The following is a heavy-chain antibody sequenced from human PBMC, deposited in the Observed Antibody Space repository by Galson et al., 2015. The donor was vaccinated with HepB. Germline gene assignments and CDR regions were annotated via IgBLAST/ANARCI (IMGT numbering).Heavy chain of an antibody. D-gene: IGHD6-19*01. CDR2: INTNTGNP. J-gene: IGHJ4*02. CDR3: ARKYSSGWSGDFDS. Sequence: SVKVSCKASGYTFTKYAMNWVRQAPGQGLEWMGWINTNTGNPTYAQDFTGRFVFSLDTSVSTAFLQVSSLKPEDTAVYFCARKYSSGWSGDFDSWGQGTLVTGSS. CDR1: GYTFTKYA. V-gene: IGHV7-4-1*02.